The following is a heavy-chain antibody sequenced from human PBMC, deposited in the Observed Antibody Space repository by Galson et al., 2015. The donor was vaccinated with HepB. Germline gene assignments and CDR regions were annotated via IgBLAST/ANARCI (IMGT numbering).Heavy chain of an antibody. CDR3: ARDIALSPAGVGAY. Sequence: CAISGDSVSRNSGGWNWIRQSPSRGLEWLGRTCYRSKYFSDYAKSVKGRINITPDNSKNTLYLQMNSLRAEDTAVYYCARDIALSPAGVGAYWGQGTLVTVSS. CDR1: GDSVSRNSGG. J-gene: IGHJ4*02. D-gene: IGHD3-3*01. CDR2: TCYRSKYFS. V-gene: IGHV6-1*01.